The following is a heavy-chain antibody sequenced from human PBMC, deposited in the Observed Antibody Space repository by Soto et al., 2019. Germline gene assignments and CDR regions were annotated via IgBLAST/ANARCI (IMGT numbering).Heavy chain of an antibody. V-gene: IGHV1-3*01. CDR3: AREDIVVATYYYGMDV. D-gene: IGHD2-15*01. CDR1: GYTFTSYA. CDR2: INAGNGNT. Sequence: QVQLVQSGAEVKKPGASVKVSCKASGYTFTSYAMHWVRQAPGQRLEWMGWINAGNGNTKYSQKFQGRVIITRDTSASTAYMELSSLRSEDTAVYYCAREDIVVATYYYGMDVWGQGTTVTVSS. J-gene: IGHJ6*02.